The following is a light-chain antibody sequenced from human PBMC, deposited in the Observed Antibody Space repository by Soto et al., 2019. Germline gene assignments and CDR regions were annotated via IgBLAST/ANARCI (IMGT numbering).Light chain of an antibody. CDR2: DAS. CDR1: QSISSW. V-gene: IGKV1-5*01. J-gene: IGKJ5*01. Sequence: DIQMTQSPSTLSASVGDRVTITCRASQSISSWLAWYQQKPGKAPKLLIYDASNLESGVPSRFSGSGSGTEFTLTISSLQSEDFAVYYCQQYKNWPPITFGQGTRLEIK. CDR3: QQYKNWPPIT.